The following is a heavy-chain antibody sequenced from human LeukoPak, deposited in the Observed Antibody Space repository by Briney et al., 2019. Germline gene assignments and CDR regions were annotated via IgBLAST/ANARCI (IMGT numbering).Heavy chain of an antibody. CDR3: ARVRRITRTPGDYYYYMDV. CDR2: INPNSGGS. CDR1: GYTFTGYY. V-gene: IGHV1-2*02. Sequence: AASVKVSCKASGYTFTGYYLHWVRQAPGQGPEWMGWINPNSGGSNYAQKFQGRVTMTRDTSINTAYMELSRLTSDDTAVYYCARVRRITRTPGDYYYYMDVWGKGTTVTVSS. J-gene: IGHJ6*03. D-gene: IGHD1-7*01.